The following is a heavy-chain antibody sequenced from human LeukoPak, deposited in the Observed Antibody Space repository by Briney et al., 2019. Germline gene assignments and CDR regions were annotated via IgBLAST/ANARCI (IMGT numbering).Heavy chain of an antibody. CDR1: GFTFSSYW. V-gene: IGHV4-34*01. D-gene: IGHD3-22*01. CDR2: INHSGST. J-gene: IGHJ4*02. CDR3: ARGQGYDSSGYYFDY. Sequence: PGGSLRLSCAASGFTFSSYWMSWVRQPPGKGLEWIGEINHSGSTNYNPSLKSRVTISVDTSKNQFSLKLSSVTAADTAVYYCARGQGYDSSGYYFDYWGQGTLVTVSS.